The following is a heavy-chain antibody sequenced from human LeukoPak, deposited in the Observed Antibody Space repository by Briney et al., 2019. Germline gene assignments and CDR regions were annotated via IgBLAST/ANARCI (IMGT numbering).Heavy chain of an antibody. J-gene: IGHJ4*02. CDR1: GFTFSSYW. CDR3: ASSSIAAQGSGFDY. Sequence: PGGSLRLSCAGSGFTFSSYWMYWVRQAPGKGLVWVSRINSDGSDTIYADSVKGRFTISRDNAKNTLYLQMNSLRAEDTAVYYCASSSIAAQGSGFDYWGQGTLVTVSS. CDR2: INSDGSDT. V-gene: IGHV3-74*01. D-gene: IGHD6-6*01.